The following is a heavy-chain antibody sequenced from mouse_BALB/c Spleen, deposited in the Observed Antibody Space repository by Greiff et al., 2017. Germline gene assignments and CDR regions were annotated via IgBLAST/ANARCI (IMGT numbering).Heavy chain of an antibody. D-gene: IGHD1-1*01. J-gene: IGHJ4*01. Sequence: VQLQQSGAELVRPGVSVKISCKGSGYTFTDYAMHWVKQSHATSLEWIGVISTYYGDASYNQKFKGKATMTVDKSSSTAYMELARLTSEDSAIYYCARSTVVMDYWGQGTSVTVSS. V-gene: IGHV1S137*01. CDR1: GYTFTDYA. CDR3: ARSTVVMDY. CDR2: ISTYYGDA.